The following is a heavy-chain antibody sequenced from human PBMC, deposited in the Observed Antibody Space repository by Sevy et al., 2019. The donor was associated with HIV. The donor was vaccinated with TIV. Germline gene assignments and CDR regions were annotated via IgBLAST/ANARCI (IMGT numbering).Heavy chain of an antibody. CDR3: ARDSSGRKYYYYYYGMDV. CDR2: INQDGSEK. V-gene: IGHV3-7*03. D-gene: IGHD6-19*01. Sequence: GGSLRLSCAGSGFTFSSYWMSWVRQAPGKGLEWVANINQDGSEKYYVDSVKGRFIISRDNAKNSLYLQMNSLRVEDTAVYYCARDSSGRKYYYYYYGMDVWGQGTTVTVSS. J-gene: IGHJ6*02. CDR1: GFTFSSYW.